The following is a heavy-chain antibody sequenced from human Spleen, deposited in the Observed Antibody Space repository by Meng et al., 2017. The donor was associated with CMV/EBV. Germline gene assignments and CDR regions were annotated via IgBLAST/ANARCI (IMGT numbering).Heavy chain of an antibody. CDR3: ARDRGALAYCGGDCPNWFDP. J-gene: IGHJ5*02. D-gene: IGHD2-21*01. CDR1: FSDYY. V-gene: IGHV3-11*04. Sequence: FSDYYMSWIRQAPGKGLEWVSYISTSGSTIYYADSVKGRFTISRDNAKNSLYLQMNSLRAEDTAVYYCARDRGALAYCGGDCPNWFDPWGQGTLVTVSS. CDR2: ISTSGSTI.